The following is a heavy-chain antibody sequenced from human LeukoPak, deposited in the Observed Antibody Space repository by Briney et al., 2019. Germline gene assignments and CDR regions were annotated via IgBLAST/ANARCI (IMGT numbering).Heavy chain of an antibody. V-gene: IGHV4-4*07. J-gene: IGHJ4*02. CDR1: GGSISSYY. D-gene: IGHD2-15*01. CDR3: AKVDLRAAYFDY. Sequence: SETLSLTCTVSGGSISSYYWSWIRQPAGKGLEWIGRIYTSGSTGDNPSLKSRVTMSVDTSKNQFSLKLSSVTADDTAVYYCAKVDLRAAYFDYWGQGTLVTVSS. CDR2: IYTSGST.